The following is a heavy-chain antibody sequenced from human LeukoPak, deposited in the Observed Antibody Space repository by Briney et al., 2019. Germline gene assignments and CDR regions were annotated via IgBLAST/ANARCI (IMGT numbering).Heavy chain of an antibody. Sequence: ASVKVSCKASGYTFTGYYMHWVRQAPGQGLEWMGWINPNSGGTNYAKKFQGWVTMTRDTSISTAYMELSRLRSDDTAVYYCARAQVVVVAAPVYYYYGMDVWGKGTTVTVSS. CDR3: ARAQVVVVAAPVYYYYGMDV. CDR2: INPNSGGT. V-gene: IGHV1-2*04. CDR1: GYTFTGYY. D-gene: IGHD2-15*01. J-gene: IGHJ6*04.